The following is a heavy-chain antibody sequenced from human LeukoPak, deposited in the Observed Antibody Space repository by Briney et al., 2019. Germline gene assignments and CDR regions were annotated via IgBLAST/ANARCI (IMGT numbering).Heavy chain of an antibody. J-gene: IGHJ5*02. Sequence: SQTLSLTCAISRDSVSSNSAAWNWMTQSPSRGLEWLGRTYYRSKWYNDYAVSVKSRININPDTSKNQSSLQLNSVTPEDTAVYYCARDRSDWFDTWGQGTLVTVSS. CDR3: ARDRSDWFDT. CDR2: TYYRSKWYN. V-gene: IGHV6-1*01. CDR1: RDSVSSNSAA.